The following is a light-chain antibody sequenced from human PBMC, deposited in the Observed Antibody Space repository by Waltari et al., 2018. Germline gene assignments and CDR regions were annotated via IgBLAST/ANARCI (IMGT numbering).Light chain of an antibody. V-gene: IGKV4-1*01. J-gene: IGKJ1*01. CDR2: WAS. CDR3: QQYYSTPQT. Sequence: IVMTQSPDSLTVSLGERATLNCKSSESVLYNSNNKNYLAWYQQKPGQPPKLLIYWASTRESGVPDRFSGSGSGTDFTLTISSLQAEDGAVYYCQQYYSTPQTFGQGTKVEIK. CDR1: ESVLYNSNNKNY.